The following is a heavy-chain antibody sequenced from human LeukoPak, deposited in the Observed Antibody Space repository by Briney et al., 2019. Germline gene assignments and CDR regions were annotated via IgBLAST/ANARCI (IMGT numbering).Heavy chain of an antibody. CDR2: IGTAGDT. CDR1: GFTFSSYD. J-gene: IGHJ4*02. Sequence: GGSLRLSCAASGFTFSSYDMHWVRQATGKGLEWVSAIGTAGDTYYPGSVKGRFTISRENAKNSLYLQVNSLRAGDMAVYYCARGRGYSGYDPLTFDYWGQGTLVTVSS. D-gene: IGHD5-12*01. CDR3: ARGRGYSGYDPLTFDY. V-gene: IGHV3-13*01.